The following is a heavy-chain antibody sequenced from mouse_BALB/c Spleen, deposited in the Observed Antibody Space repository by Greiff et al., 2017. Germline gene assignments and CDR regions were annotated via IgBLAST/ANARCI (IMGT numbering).Heavy chain of an antibody. CDR3: ARDGSSSWFAY. J-gene: IGHJ3*01. D-gene: IGHD1-1*01. CDR2: ISSGGST. Sequence: EVQLQESGGGLVKPGGSLKLSCAASGFTFSSYAMSWVRQTPEKRLEWVASISSGGSTYYPDSVKGRFTISRDNARNILYLQMSSLRSEDTAMYYCARDGSSSWFAYWGQGTLVTVSA. V-gene: IGHV5-6-5*01. CDR1: GFTFSSYA.